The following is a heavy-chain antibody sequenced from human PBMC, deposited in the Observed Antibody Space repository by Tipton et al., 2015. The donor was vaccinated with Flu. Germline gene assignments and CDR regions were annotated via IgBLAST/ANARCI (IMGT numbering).Heavy chain of an antibody. CDR1: GDSVSSNTAA. CDR2: TYYRSKWSN. D-gene: IGHD3-16*01. J-gene: IGHJ4*02. V-gene: IGHV6-1*01. CDR3: ARVGPLTPFPDYFDY. Sequence: LVKPTQTLSLTCAISGDSVSSNTAAWNWIRQSPSRGLEWLGRTYYRSKWSNDYVASVRSRITINPDTSKNQFSLKLSSVTAADTAIYYCARVGPLTPFPDYFDYWGQGTLVSVSS.